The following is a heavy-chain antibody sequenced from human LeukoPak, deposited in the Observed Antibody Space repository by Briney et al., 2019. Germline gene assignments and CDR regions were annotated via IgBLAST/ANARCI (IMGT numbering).Heavy chain of an antibody. D-gene: IGHD1-26*01. CDR1: GGTFSSYA. CDR3: ARVVVGAAPGVDY. CDR2: IIPIFGTA. J-gene: IGHJ4*02. V-gene: IGHV1-69*13. Sequence: ASVKVSCKASGGTFSSYAISWVRQAPGQGLEWMGGIIPIFGTANYAQKFQGRVTITADESTSTAYMELRSLRSADTAVYYCARVVVGAAPGVDYWGQGTLVTVSS.